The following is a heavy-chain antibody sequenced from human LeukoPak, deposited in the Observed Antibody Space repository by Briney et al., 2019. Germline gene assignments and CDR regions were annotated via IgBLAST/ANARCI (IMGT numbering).Heavy chain of an antibody. CDR2: IYSGGST. CDR3: ARAIGYSYGLGY. J-gene: IGHJ4*02. CDR1: GFTVSSNY. D-gene: IGHD5-18*01. V-gene: IGHV3-53*01. Sequence: GGSLRLSCAASGFTVSSNYMSWVRQAPGKGLEWVSVIYSGGSTYYADSVKGRFTISRDNSKNTLYLQMNSLRAEDTAVYYCARAIGYSYGLGYWGQGTLVTVSP.